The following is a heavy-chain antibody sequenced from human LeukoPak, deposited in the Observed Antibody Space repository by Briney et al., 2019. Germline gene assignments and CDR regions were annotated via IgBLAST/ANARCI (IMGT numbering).Heavy chain of an antibody. J-gene: IGHJ5*02. D-gene: IGHD5-18*01. CDR2: IDASDSYT. Sequence: GESLRISCKGSGYSFTSYWISWVRQMPGRGLEWVGWIDASDSYTNYSPSSQGHVTISADKSSSTAYLQWSSLKASDTAIYYCARHVLYSYGPQWWFDPWGQGTLVTVSS. CDR1: GYSFTSYW. CDR3: ARHVLYSYGPQWWFDP. V-gene: IGHV5-10-1*01.